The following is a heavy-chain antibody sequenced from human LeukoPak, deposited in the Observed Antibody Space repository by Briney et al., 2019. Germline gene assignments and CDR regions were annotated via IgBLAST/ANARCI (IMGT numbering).Heavy chain of an antibody. V-gene: IGHV1-2*02. J-gene: IGHJ4*02. CDR1: GYTFTGYY. D-gene: IGHD1-26*01. CDR2: INPHSGGT. Sequence: ASVKVSCKASGYTFTGYYMHWVRQAPGQGLEWMGWINPHSGGTNYAQKFQGRVTMTRDTSISTAYMELSRLRSDDTAVYYCARRSGIVGATTFDYWGQGTLVSVSS. CDR3: ARRSGIVGATTFDY.